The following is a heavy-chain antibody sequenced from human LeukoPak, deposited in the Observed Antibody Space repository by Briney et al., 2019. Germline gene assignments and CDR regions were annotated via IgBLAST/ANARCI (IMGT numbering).Heavy chain of an antibody. CDR1: GGTFSSYA. Sequence: APVKVSCKASGGTFSSYAISWVRQAPGQGLEWMGRIIPILGIANYAQKLQGRVTMTTDTSTSTAYMELRSLRSDDTAVYYCARDQSDFWSGSPFDYWGQGTLVTVSS. J-gene: IGHJ4*02. V-gene: IGHV1-69*04. CDR3: ARDQSDFWSGSPFDY. CDR2: IIPILGIA. D-gene: IGHD3-3*01.